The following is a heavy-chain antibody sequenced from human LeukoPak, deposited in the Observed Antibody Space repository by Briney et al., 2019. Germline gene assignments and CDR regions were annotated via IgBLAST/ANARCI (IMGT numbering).Heavy chain of an antibody. J-gene: IGHJ4*02. CDR3: AKRDDYSFDY. CDR2: ISDSGTST. V-gene: IGHV3-23*01. CDR1: GFTSNSCA. Sequence: GGSLRLSCAASGFTSNSCALSWVRQAPGRGLEWVSTISDSGTSTFYADSVKGRFTISRDNSKNTLYVQMNSLRAEDTAVYYCAKRDDYSFDYWAQGTLVTVSS. D-gene: IGHD1-1*01.